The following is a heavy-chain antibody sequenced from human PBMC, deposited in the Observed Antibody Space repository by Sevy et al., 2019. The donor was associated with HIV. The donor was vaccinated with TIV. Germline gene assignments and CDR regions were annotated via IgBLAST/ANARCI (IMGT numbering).Heavy chain of an antibody. Sequence: SETLSLTCTVSGGSISSSSYYWGWIRQPPGKGLEWIGSIYYSGSTYYNPSLKSRVTISVDTSKNQFSLKLSSVTAADTAVYYCASTGLIRDDAFDIWGPGTMVTVSS. CDR1: GGSISSSSYY. V-gene: IGHV4-39*01. J-gene: IGHJ3*02. D-gene: IGHD1-1*01. CDR2: IYYSGST. CDR3: ASTGLIRDDAFDI.